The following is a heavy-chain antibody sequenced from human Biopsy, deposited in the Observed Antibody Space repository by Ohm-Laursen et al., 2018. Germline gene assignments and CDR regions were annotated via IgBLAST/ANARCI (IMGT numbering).Heavy chain of an antibody. CDR1: GGTFSNYG. J-gene: IGHJ4*02. D-gene: IGHD2-15*01. Sequence: SVKVSCKVPGGTFSNYGVNWVRQAPGQGLEWLGGNIPILGTGNYAQKFQDRVTVAADTSTSTATMELRSLRSDDTAVYYCARMFARPGPCSGGTCYPGDDYWGQGTLVTVSS. V-gene: IGHV1-69*06. CDR3: ARMFARPGPCSGGTCYPGDDY. CDR2: NIPILGTG.